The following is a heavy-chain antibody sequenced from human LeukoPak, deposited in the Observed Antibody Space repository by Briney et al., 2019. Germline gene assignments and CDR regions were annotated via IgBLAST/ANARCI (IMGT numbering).Heavy chain of an antibody. CDR3: ASGVYGVKYYYGMDV. CDR2: FNSGGPT. D-gene: IGHD6-13*01. J-gene: IGHJ6*02. CDR1: GFTFSSYA. Sequence: GGSLRLSCAASGFTFSSYAMSWVRQAPGKGLEWVSVFNSGGPTSYADSVKGRFTILRDNSQNTLHLQMNSLRAEDSAVYYCASGVYGVKYYYGMDVWGQGTTVTVSS. V-gene: IGHV3-66*01.